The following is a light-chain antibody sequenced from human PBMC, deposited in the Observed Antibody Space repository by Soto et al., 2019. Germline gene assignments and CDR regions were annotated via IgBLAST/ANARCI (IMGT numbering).Light chain of an antibody. CDR1: SSDVGGHNY. V-gene: IGLV2-14*01. J-gene: IGLJ1*01. CDR2: EVS. Sequence: QSALTQPPSVSGSPGQSITIPCTGTSSDVGGHNYVSWYQHHPGIAPKLMIYEVSKRPSGVSDRFSGSKSGNTASLTISGLQAEDEADYYCNSYTSSSTYVFGSGTKVTVL. CDR3: NSYTSSSTYV.